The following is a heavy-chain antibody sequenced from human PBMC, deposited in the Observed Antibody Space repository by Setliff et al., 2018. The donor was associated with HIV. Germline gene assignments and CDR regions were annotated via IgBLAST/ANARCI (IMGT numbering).Heavy chain of an antibody. CDR3: VREGAGSGSYYLDF. CDR2: SYPSGRT. J-gene: IGHJ4*02. D-gene: IGHD3-10*01. CDR1: GDSMSSGDYS. Sequence: PSETLSLTCAVSGDSMSSGDYSWNWIRQSPGKGLEWIGYSYPSGRTYYNPSLKNRVTMSIDRSKKQSSLNLSSVTAADTSLYFCVREGAGSGSYYLDFWGQGILVTVSS. V-gene: IGHV4-30-2*06.